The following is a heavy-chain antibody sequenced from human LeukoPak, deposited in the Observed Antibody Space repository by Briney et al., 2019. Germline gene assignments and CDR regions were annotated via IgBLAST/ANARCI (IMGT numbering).Heavy chain of an antibody. CDR1: GYTFTGYY. J-gene: IGHJ4*02. CDR3: ARVQWLAPQYYFDY. Sequence: GASVKVSCKASGYTFTGYYMHWVRQAPGQGLEWMGWMNPNSGNTGYAQKFQGRVTMTRNTSISTAYMELSSLRSEDTAVYYCARVQWLAPQYYFDYWSQGTLVTVSS. V-gene: IGHV1-8*02. CDR2: MNPNSGNT. D-gene: IGHD6-19*01.